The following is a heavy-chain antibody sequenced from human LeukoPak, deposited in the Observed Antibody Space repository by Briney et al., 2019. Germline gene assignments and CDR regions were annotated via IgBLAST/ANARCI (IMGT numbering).Heavy chain of an antibody. CDR1: GFTFSDYY. Sequence: GGSLRLSCASPGFTFSDYYMSWIRQAPGKGLEWVSHISGSSTYTNYADSVKGRFTISRDNANNSLYLQMNSLTAEDTAVFYCARVGSRGYYFDYWGQGTLVSVSS. D-gene: IGHD1-26*01. CDR2: ISGSSTYT. J-gene: IGHJ4*02. V-gene: IGHV3-11*06. CDR3: ARVGSRGYYFDY.